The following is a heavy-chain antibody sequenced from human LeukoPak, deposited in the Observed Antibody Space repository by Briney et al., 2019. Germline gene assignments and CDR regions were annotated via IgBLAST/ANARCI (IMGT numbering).Heavy chain of an antibody. J-gene: IGHJ4*02. Sequence: GGSLGLSCAASGFTFSTSWMSWVRQVPGKGLEWVANIKKDGSETYYVDSVKGRFTISRDNAKNSLYLQMNSLRAEDTAVYYCAKVSGSGSYEFDYWGQGTLVTVSS. CDR1: GFTFSTSW. CDR2: IKKDGSET. CDR3: AKVSGSGSYEFDY. D-gene: IGHD3-10*01. V-gene: IGHV3-7*03.